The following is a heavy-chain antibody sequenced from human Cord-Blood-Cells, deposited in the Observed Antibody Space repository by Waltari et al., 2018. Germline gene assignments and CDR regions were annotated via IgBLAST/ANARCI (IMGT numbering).Heavy chain of an antibody. CDR2: INPNSGGT. V-gene: IGHV1-2*04. D-gene: IGHD3-22*01. CDR1: GYTFTGYY. Sequence: QVQLVQSGAEVKKPGASVKVSCKASGYTFTGYYMHWVRQAPGQGLEWMGWINPNSGGTNYAQKFQGWVTMTRDTSISTAYMELSRLRSDDTAVYYCARSPPLMIVVGTDGFDSWGQGTLVTVSS. CDR3: ARSPPLMIVVGTDGFDS. J-gene: IGHJ4*02.